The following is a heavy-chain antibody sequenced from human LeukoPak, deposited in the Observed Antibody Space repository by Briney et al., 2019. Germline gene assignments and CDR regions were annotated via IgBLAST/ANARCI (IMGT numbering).Heavy chain of an antibody. D-gene: IGHD1-14*01. CDR1: GFTFSSYA. CDR3: AKATGYLL. CDR2: ISKSDSST. V-gene: IGHV3-23*01. J-gene: IGHJ4*02. Sequence: GGCLRLSCAASGFTFSSYAIGCVRQARGKGLEWVSTISKSDSSTYYADLVKGRFTISRDNSENTLYLQMNSLRAEDTAVYYCAKATGYLLWGQGTLVTVSS.